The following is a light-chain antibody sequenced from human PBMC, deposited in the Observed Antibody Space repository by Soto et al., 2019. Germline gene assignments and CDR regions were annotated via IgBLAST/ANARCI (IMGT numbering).Light chain of an antibody. CDR2: DTS. V-gene: IGKV3-15*01. CDR3: QQYDNWPPT. CDR1: QSISSN. J-gene: IGKJ5*01. Sequence: EIVMTQFPATLSVSPGERATLSCRASQSISSNLAWYQQKAGQAPRLLIYDTSTRATDIPARFSGSGSGTEFTLTISSLQSEDFAVYYCQQYDNWPPTFGQGTRLEIK.